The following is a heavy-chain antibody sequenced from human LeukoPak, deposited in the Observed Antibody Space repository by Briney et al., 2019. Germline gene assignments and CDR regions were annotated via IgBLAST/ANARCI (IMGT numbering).Heavy chain of an antibody. D-gene: IGHD5-18*01. V-gene: IGHV3-43*01. CDR1: GFIFEEST. CDR3: ATGDVDSPMNFYH. J-gene: IGHJ4*02. Sequence: GGSLRLTRAASGFIFEESTMHWVCQAPGKGLEWVSLINWDGGTAQYGGSMKGRFTISRDNSKSSLFLQLNSLTSDDTAFYYCATGDVDSPMNFYHWGQGTLVTVSS. CDR2: INWDGGTA.